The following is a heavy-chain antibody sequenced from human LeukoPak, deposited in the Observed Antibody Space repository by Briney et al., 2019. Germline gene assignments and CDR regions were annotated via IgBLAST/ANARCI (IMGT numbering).Heavy chain of an antibody. CDR3: ARLHSSRAEEFDP. CDR2: IYYTGIT. Sequence: SETLSLTCTVSGGSISGYYWSWIRQSPGKGLEWIGYIYYTGITAYNPSLGSRVTISVHRPNNQFSLRLTSVTAADTGVYYCARLHSSRAEEFDPWGQGTLVTVSS. CDR1: GGSISGYY. V-gene: IGHV4-59*01. J-gene: IGHJ5*02.